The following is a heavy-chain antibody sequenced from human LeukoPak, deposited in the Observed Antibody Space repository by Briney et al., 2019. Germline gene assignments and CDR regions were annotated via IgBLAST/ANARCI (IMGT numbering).Heavy chain of an antibody. D-gene: IGHD2-21*02. V-gene: IGHV4-59*08. J-gene: IGHJ3*02. CDR2: IYYTGST. Sequence: KSSETLSLTCTVSGGSISSYYWSWIRQPPGKGLEWIGYIYYTGSTNYNPSLKSRVTISLDTSKNQFSLKLSSVTAADTAVYYCARRSVVTAINFDAFDIWGQGAMVTVSS. CDR3: ARRSVVTAINFDAFDI. CDR1: GGSISSYY.